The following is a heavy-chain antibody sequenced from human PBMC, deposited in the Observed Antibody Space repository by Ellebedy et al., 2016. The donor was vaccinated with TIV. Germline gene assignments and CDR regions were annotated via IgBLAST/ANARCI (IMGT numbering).Heavy chain of an antibody. CDR2: ISGSGGST. D-gene: IGHD6-19*01. J-gene: IGHJ4*02. CDR3: AKDLGSSGWYGVY. Sequence: PGGSLRLSCDASGFTFSTYSMNWVRQAPGKGLEWVSAISGSGGSTYYADSVKGRFTISRDNSKHTLYLQMNSLRAEDTAVYYCAKDLGSSGWYGVYWGQGTLVTVSS. CDR1: GFTFSTYS. V-gene: IGHV3-23*01.